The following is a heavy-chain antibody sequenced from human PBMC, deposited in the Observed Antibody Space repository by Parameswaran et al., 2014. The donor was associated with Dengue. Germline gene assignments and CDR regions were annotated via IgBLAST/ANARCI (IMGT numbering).Heavy chain of an antibody. Sequence: WIRQPPGKGLVWVSRINRDGSRNSYADSVKGRFTISRDNAKNMVYLHMNSLRAEDTAVYYCARDEEQPSYYYHYGLDVWGQGTTVTVSS. D-gene: IGHD6-13*01. CDR2: INRDGSRN. J-gene: IGHJ6*02. V-gene: IGHV3-74*01. CDR3: ARDEEQPSYYYHYGLDV.